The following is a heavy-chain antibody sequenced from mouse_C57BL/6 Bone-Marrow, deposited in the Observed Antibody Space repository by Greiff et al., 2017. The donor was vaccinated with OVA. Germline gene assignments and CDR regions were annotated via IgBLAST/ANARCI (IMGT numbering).Heavy chain of an antibody. CDR1: GYSITSGYY. CDR2: ISYDGSN. V-gene: IGHV3-6*01. Sequence: VQLQQSGPGLVKPSQSLSLTCSVTGYSITSGYYWNWIRQFPGNKLEWMGYISYDGSNNYNPSLKNRIAITRDTSKNQFFLKLNSVTTEDTATYYCARGEGLEFAYWGQGTLVTVSA. D-gene: IGHD3-3*01. J-gene: IGHJ3*01. CDR3: ARGEGLEFAY.